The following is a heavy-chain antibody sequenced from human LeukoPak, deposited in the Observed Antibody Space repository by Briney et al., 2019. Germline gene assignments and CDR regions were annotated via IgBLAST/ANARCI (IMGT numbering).Heavy chain of an antibody. V-gene: IGHV3-53*01. J-gene: IGHJ4*02. D-gene: IGHD3-10*01. Sequence: PGGSLKLSCAASGFTVSSKYMSWVRQAPGKGLEWVSVIYSGGNTYYADSVKGRFTISRDISKNTLYLQMNSLRAEDAAVYYCARGSYSGSGSYYPPFDYWGQGTLVTVSS. CDR2: IYSGGNT. CDR1: GFTVSSKY. CDR3: ARGSYSGSGSYYPPFDY.